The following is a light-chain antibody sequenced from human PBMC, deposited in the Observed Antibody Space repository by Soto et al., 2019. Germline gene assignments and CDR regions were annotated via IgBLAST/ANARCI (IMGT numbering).Light chain of an antibody. Sequence: QSVLTQPPSVSAAPGQKVTISCSGSSSNIGNNYVSWYQHLPGTAPKLLIYDNDKRPSGIPDRFSGSKSGTSATLGITGLQTGDEADYYCGTWHNSLSAVVFGGGTKLTVL. J-gene: IGLJ2*01. CDR2: DND. CDR1: SSNIGNNY. CDR3: GTWHNSLSAVV. V-gene: IGLV1-51*01.